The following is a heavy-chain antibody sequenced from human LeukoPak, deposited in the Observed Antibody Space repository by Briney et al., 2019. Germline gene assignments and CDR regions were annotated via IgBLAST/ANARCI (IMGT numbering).Heavy chain of an antibody. V-gene: IGHV4-39*07. D-gene: IGHD1-26*01. Sequence: PSETLSLTCTVSGGSISSSSYYWGWIRQPPGKGLEWIGSIYYSGSTFYNPSLKSRVTISVDTSKNQFSLKLSSVTAADTAVYYCARTGGSFYFYYYMDVWGKGTTVTVSS. CDR2: IYYSGST. CDR3: ARTGGSFYFYYYMDV. J-gene: IGHJ6*03. CDR1: GGSISSSSYY.